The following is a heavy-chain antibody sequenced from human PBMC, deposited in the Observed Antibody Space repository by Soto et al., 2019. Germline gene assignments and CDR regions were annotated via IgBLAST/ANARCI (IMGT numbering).Heavy chain of an antibody. V-gene: IGHV1-69*13. D-gene: IGHD6-6*01. J-gene: IGHJ6*02. CDR3: ARDSLYSSSSIHYYYGMDV. CDR2: IIPIFGTA. Sequence: SVKVSCKASGGTFSSYAISWVRQAPGQGLEWMGGIIPIFGTANYAQKFQGRVTITADEPTSTAYMELSSLRSEDTAVYYCARDSLYSSSSIHYYYGMDVWGQGTTVTVSS. CDR1: GGTFSSYA.